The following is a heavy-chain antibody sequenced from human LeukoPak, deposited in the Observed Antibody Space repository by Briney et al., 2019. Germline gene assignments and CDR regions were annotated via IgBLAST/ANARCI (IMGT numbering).Heavy chain of an antibody. D-gene: IGHD1-26*01. CDR1: GFIFSTYG. J-gene: IGHJ3*02. Sequence: GGSLRLSCAGSGFIFSTYGMHWVRRPPGKGLEWVAYIRYDGTNEYFADSVKGRFTISRDNSKNTLYLQMNSLRAEDTAVYYCAKILNQYSGTYSGFDIWGQGTMVTVSS. CDR3: AKILNQYSGTYSGFDI. V-gene: IGHV3-30*02. CDR2: IRYDGTNE.